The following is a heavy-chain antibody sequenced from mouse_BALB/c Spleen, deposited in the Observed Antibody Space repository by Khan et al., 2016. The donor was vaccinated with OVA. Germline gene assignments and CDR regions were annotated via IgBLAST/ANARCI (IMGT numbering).Heavy chain of an antibody. CDR2: LSYSGST. Sequence: EVQLQESGPGLVKPSQSLSLTCTVTGYSITSDYARNWIRQFPGNKLEWMGYLSYSGSTYYNPALKSRISITRDTSKNQFFLQMNPVTTEDAATYYCARDSSRYNYAMDYWGQGTSVTVSS. V-gene: IGHV3-2*02. CDR1: GYSITSDYA. J-gene: IGHJ4*01. CDR3: ARDSSRYNYAMDY. D-gene: IGHD2-12*01.